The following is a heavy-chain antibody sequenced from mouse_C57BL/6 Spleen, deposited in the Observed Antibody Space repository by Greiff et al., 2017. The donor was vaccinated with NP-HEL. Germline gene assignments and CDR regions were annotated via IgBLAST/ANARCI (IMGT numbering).Heavy chain of an antibody. CDR2: IYPSDSET. Sequence: QVQLQQSGAELVRPGSSVKLSCKASGYTFTSYWMDWVKQRPGQGLEWIGNIYPSDSETHYNQKFKDKATLTVDKSSSTAYMQLSSLTSEDSAVYYCARGYSNSFDYWGQGTTLTVSS. J-gene: IGHJ2*01. D-gene: IGHD2-5*01. CDR1: GYTFTSYW. V-gene: IGHV1-61*01. CDR3: ARGYSNSFDY.